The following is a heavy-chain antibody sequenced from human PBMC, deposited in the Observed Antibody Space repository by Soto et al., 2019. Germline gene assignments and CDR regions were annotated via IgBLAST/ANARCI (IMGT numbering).Heavy chain of an antibody. CDR3: ARTRSFTLGFYYDGMDV. V-gene: IGHV5-51*01. CDR1: GDSFAGYW. J-gene: IGHJ6*02. D-gene: IGHD6-6*01. Sequence: PVELQKISRKGSGDSFAGYWIGWVRQMPGKDLEWMGIIYPGDSDTRYSPSFQGQVTISADKSLRTAYLQWTSLKASDTALYYCARTRSFTLGFYYDGMDVWGQGTTVTVS. CDR2: IYPGDSDT.